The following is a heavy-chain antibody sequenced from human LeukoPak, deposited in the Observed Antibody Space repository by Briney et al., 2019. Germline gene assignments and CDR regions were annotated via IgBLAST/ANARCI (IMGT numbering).Heavy chain of an antibody. Sequence: GGSLRLSCAASGFTFSSYGMHWVRQAPGKGLEWAAVISHDGSNEYYADSVKGRFTISRDNSKNTLYLQLTSLRTEDTAVYYCAKEDTTGIDYWGQGTLVTVSS. CDR3: AKEDTTGIDY. V-gene: IGHV3-30*18. CDR1: GFTFSSYG. CDR2: ISHDGSNE. D-gene: IGHD6-13*01. J-gene: IGHJ4*02.